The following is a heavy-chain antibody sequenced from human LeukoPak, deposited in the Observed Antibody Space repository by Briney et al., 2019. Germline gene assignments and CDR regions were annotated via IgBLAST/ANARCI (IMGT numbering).Heavy chain of an antibody. Sequence: SETLSLTCTVSGGSISGYYWSWIRQPAGKGLEWIGRVYTSGSTHYNPSLTRRVTMSVDTSKNQFSLKLSSVTAADTAVYYCARLITGTTTAFDIWGQGTMVTVSS. CDR2: VYTSGST. CDR1: GGSISGYY. D-gene: IGHD1-7*01. V-gene: IGHV4-4*07. CDR3: ARLITGTTTAFDI. J-gene: IGHJ3*02.